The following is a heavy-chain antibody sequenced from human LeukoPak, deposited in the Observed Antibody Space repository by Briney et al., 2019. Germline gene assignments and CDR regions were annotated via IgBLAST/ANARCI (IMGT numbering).Heavy chain of an antibody. CDR1: GYSISTGYY. V-gene: IGHV4-4*07. CDR3: AGDADTINWFFF. Sequence: SETLSLTCTVSGYSISTGYYWDWIRQPAGKGLEWIGRIYTSGSTNYNPSLRSRVTMSVDTSKNQFSLKLSSVTAADTAVYYCAGDADTINWFFFWGQGTLVTVSS. D-gene: IGHD2-2*01. J-gene: IGHJ5*01. CDR2: IYTSGST.